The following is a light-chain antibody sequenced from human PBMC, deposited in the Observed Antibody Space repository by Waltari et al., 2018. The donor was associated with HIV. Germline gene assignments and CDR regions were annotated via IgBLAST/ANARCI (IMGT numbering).Light chain of an antibody. V-gene: IGLV3-19*01. CDR1: SLRSYY. CDR2: GKN. Sequence: SSELTQDPAVSVALGPPVRITCQGDSLRSYYASWYQQKPGQAPVLVIYGKNNRPSGIPDRFSGSSSGNTASLTITGAQAEDEADYYCNSRDSSGNHWVFGGGTKLTVL. CDR3: NSRDSSGNHWV. J-gene: IGLJ3*02.